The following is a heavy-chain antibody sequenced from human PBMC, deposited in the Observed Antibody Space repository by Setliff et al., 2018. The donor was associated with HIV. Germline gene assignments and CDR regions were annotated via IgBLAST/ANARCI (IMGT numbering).Heavy chain of an antibody. D-gene: IGHD6-13*01. CDR1: GGSISSSSYY. J-gene: IGHJ4*02. CDR2: IFYSGHT. Sequence: PSETLSLTCTVSGGSISSSSYYWGWIRQPPGKGLEWIGSIFYSGHTFYNPSLRSRVTISVDTSKNQFSLKLSSVTAADTAVYYCARGEAAAGLWGQGTLVTVSS. V-gene: IGHV4-39*07. CDR3: ARGEAAAGL.